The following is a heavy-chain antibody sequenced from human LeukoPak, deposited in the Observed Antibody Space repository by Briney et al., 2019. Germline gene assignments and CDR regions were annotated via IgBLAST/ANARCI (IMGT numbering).Heavy chain of an antibody. V-gene: IGHV1-18*01. CDR2: ISAYNGNT. D-gene: IGHD6-19*01. J-gene: IGHJ4*02. CDR1: GYTFTSYG. Sequence: ASVKVSCKASGYTFTSYGISWVRQAPGQGLEWMGWISAYNGNTNYAQKLQGRVTMTTDTSTSTAYMELSSLRSEDTAVYYCARDFYSSGWSYFDYWGQGTLVTVSS. CDR3: ARDFYSSGWSYFDY.